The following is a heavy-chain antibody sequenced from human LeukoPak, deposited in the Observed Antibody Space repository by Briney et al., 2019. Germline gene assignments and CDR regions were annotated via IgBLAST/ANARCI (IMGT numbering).Heavy chain of an antibody. D-gene: IGHD5-24*01. CDR3: ARAGGYNPKAPHFDY. Sequence: ASVKVSCKASGYTFTSYYMHWVRQAPGQGLEWMGIINPSGGSTSYAQKFQGRVTMTRDMSTSTVYMELSSLRSEDTAVYYCARAGGYNPKAPHFDYWGQGTLVTVSS. J-gene: IGHJ4*02. CDR2: INPSGGST. CDR1: GYTFTSYY. V-gene: IGHV1-46*01.